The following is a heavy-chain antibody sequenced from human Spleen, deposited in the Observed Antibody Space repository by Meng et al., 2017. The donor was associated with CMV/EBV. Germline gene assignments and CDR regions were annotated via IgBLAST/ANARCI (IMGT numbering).Heavy chain of an antibody. CDR2: IYNSGST. CDR3: ASVRYSDWLFFDS. Sequence: SSSSISSGDYYWSWIRQPPGEGLEWIGYIYNSGSTYYNPSLKSRITILVDMSKNQFSLKLTSVTAADMAVYYCASVRYSDWLFFDSWGQGTLVTVSS. CDR1: SSSISSGDYY. J-gene: IGHJ4*02. V-gene: IGHV4-30-4*08. D-gene: IGHD3-9*01.